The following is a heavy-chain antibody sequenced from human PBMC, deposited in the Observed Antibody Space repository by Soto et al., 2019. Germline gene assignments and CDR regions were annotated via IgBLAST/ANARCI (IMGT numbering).Heavy chain of an antibody. J-gene: IGHJ5*02. CDR3: ARERLLVSHRNWFDP. V-gene: IGHV5-10-1*01. Sequence: GESLKISCKGSVYSFTSYWISWVRQMPGKGLEWRGRIDPSDSYTNYSPSFQGHVTISADKSISTAYLQWSSLKASDTAMYYCARERLLVSHRNWFDPWGQGTLVTVSS. CDR1: VYSFTSYW. CDR2: IDPSDSYT. D-gene: IGHD3-3*01.